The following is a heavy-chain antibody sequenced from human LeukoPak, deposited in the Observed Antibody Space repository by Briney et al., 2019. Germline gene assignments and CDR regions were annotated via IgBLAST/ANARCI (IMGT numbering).Heavy chain of an antibody. CDR1: GGSISSGSYY. J-gene: IGHJ3*02. CDR3: ARELRDAFDI. V-gene: IGHV4-61*02. D-gene: IGHD4-17*01. CDR2: IYTSGST. Sequence: SETLSLTCTVSGGSISSGSYYWSWIRQPAGKGLEWIGRIYTSGSTNYNPSLKSRVTISVDTSKNQFSLKLSSVTAADTAVYYCARELRDAFDIWGQGTMVTVFS.